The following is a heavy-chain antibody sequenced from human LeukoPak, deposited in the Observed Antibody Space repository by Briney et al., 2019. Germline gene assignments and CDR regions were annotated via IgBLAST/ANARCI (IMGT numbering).Heavy chain of an antibody. D-gene: IGHD3-10*01. CDR3: ARGAYYYGSGSYLFGSDYYYGMDV. CDR2: IIPILGIA. V-gene: IGHV1-69*04. J-gene: IGHJ6*02. CDR1: GGTFSSYA. Sequence: ASVKVPCKASGGTFSSYAISWVRQAPGQGLEWMGRIIPILGIANYAQKFQGRVTMTRDTSTSTVYMELSSLRSEDTAVYYCARGAYYYGSGSYLFGSDYYYGMDVWGQGTTVTVSS.